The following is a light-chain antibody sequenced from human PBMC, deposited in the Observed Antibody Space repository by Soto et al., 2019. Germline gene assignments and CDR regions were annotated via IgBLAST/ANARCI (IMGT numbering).Light chain of an antibody. CDR1: QTIDYW. V-gene: IGKV1-5*01. Sequence: DIQMTQSPSTLSASVGDRVTITCRASQTIDYWLAWYQQKPGTAPKLLIYDASSLESGIPPRFSGSGSGTEFTLTISRLQPDDSATYYCQQYYFYYSFGQGTKLEIK. CDR3: QQYYFYYS. J-gene: IGKJ2*03. CDR2: DAS.